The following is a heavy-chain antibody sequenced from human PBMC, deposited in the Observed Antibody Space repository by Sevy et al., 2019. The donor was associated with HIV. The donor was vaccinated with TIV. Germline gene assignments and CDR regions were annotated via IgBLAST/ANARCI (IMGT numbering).Heavy chain of an antibody. J-gene: IGHJ3*02. Sequence: GESLKISCKGSGYSFTAYWIDWVRQVPGKGLEWMGTIYPGDSETRYSPSVQGQVTISADKSLTTADLQWSSLKASDTAVYYGARPTGLKVGIDFGALDIWGQGTMVTVSS. CDR1: GYSFTAYW. CDR2: IYPGDSET. V-gene: IGHV5-51*01. CDR3: ARPTGLKVGIDFGALDI. D-gene: IGHD1-26*01.